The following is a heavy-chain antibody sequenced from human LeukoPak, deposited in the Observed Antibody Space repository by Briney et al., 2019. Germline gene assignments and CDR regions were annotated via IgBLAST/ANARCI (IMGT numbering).Heavy chain of an antibody. CDR1: GFTFSTYS. Sequence: PGGSLRLSCAASGFTFSTYSMNWVRQAPGKGLEWVSSISSSSYIYYAGSVKGRFTISRDNAKNSLYLQMNSLRADDTAVYYCASGDYGDYAGPSGYWGQGTLVTVSS. V-gene: IGHV3-21*01. J-gene: IGHJ4*02. CDR3: ASGDYGDYAGPSGY. D-gene: IGHD4-17*01. CDR2: ISSSSYI.